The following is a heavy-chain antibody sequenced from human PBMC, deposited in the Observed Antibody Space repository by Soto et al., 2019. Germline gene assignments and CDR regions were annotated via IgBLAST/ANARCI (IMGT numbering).Heavy chain of an antibody. D-gene: IGHD2-2*01. CDR2: IKQDGSEK. V-gene: IGHV3-7*01. CDR1: GFTFSSYW. CDR3: ARDGPAARLWGNYFDY. Sequence: EVQLVESGGGLVQPGGSLRLSCAASGFTFSSYWMSWVRQAPGKGLEWVANIKQDGSEKYYVDSVKGRFTISRDNAKNSLYLQMNSLRAEDTAVYYCARDGPAARLWGNYFDYWGQGTLVTVSS. J-gene: IGHJ4*02.